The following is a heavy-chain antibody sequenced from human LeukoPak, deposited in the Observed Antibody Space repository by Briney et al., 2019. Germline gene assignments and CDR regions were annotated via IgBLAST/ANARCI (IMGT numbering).Heavy chain of an antibody. J-gene: IGHJ4*02. CDR1: GGSISSYY. CDR2: IYYSGST. D-gene: IGHD3-3*01. CDR3: ATCDFWSGPITY. V-gene: IGHV4-59*01. Sequence: PSETLSLTCTVSGGSISSYYWSWIRQPPGKGLEWIGNIYYSGSTNYNPSLKSRVTISVDTSKNQFSLKLSSVTAADTAVYYCATCDFWSGPITYWGQGTLVTVSS.